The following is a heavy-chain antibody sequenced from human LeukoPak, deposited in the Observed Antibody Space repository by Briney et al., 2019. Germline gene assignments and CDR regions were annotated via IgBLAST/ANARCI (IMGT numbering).Heavy chain of an antibody. D-gene: IGHD1-26*01. CDR1: GFTFSSYG. CDR3: TRGVSGSYSWLYYFDY. Sequence: PGRSLRLSCAASGFTFSSYGMHWVRQAPGKGLEWVAVISYDGSNKYYADSVKGRFTISRDNAKNSLYLQMDSLRAEDTAVYYCTRGVSGSYSWLYYFDYWGQGTQVTVSS. V-gene: IGHV3-30*03. J-gene: IGHJ4*02. CDR2: ISYDGSNK.